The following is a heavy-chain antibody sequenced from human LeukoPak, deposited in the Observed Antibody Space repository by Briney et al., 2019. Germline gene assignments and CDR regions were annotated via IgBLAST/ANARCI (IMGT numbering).Heavy chain of an antibody. CDR3: ARGPQGALLWFGELLPDY. Sequence: GGSLRLSCAASGFTFDDYAMHWVRQAPGKGLEWVSGISWNSGSISYADSVKGRFTISRDNAKNSLYLQMNSLRAEDTAVYYCARGPQGALLWFGELLPDYWGQGTLVTVSS. J-gene: IGHJ4*02. V-gene: IGHV3-9*01. CDR1: GFTFDDYA. D-gene: IGHD3-10*01. CDR2: ISWNSGSI.